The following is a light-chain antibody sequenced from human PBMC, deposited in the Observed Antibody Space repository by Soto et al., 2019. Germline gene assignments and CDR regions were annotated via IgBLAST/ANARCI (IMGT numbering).Light chain of an antibody. CDR3: SSYSCSNNFNV. J-gene: IGLJ1*01. Sequence: QSALTQPPSASGSPGQSVTISCTGTSSDVGGYNYVSWYQHHPGKAPKLMIYEVSKRPSGVPDRFSGSKSGNTASLTVSGLQAEDEADYYCSSYSCSNNFNVFGTWNKRTFL. CDR2: EVS. CDR1: SSDVGGYNY. V-gene: IGLV2-8*01.